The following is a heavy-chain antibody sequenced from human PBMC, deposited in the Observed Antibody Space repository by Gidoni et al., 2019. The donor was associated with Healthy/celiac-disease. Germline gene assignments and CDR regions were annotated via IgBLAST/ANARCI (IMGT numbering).Heavy chain of an antibody. CDR1: GGSFRGYY. V-gene: IGHV4-34*01. J-gene: IGHJ6*02. CDR2: INHSGST. D-gene: IGHD2-8*01. Sequence: QVQLQQWGAGLLKPSETLSLTCAVYGGSFRGYYWSWIRQPPGKGLEWIGEINHSGSTNYNPSLKSRVTISVDTSKNQFSLKLSSVTAADTAVYYCARGYVGTYYYYGMDVWGQGTTVTVSS. CDR3: ARGYVGTYYYYGMDV.